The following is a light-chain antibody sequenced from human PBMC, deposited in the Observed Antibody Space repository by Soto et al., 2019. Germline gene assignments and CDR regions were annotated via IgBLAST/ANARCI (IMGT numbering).Light chain of an antibody. V-gene: IGKV2-28*01. CDR1: HSLVHSNGYSY. CDR2: LGS. Sequence: VVMTQSPLSLPVTPGEPASISCRSSHSLVHSNGYSYLDWYLQKPGQSPQLLICLGSNRSSGVPDRFSGSGSGTDFTLKISRVEAEDVGVFYCLQALHIPLTFGGGTKVEIK. CDR3: LQALHIPLT. J-gene: IGKJ4*01.